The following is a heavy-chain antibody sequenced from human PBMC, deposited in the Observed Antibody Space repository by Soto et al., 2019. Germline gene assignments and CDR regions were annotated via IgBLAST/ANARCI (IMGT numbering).Heavy chain of an antibody. CDR3: ARGATRIQLWPFDF. CDR1: GGSFSGYY. Sequence: TLSLTCAVYGGSFSGYYWSWIRQPPGKGLEWIGENNHSGSTNYNPSLKSRVTISVNTSKNQFSLNLSSVTAADTVMYYCARGATRIQLWPFDFWGQGTLVTVSS. J-gene: IGHJ4*02. D-gene: IGHD2-21*01. CDR2: NNHSGST. V-gene: IGHV4-34*01.